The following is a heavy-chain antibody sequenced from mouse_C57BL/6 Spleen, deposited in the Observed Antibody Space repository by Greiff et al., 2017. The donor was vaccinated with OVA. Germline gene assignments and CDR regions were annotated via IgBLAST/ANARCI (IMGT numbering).Heavy chain of an antibody. CDR2: IYPGSGST. J-gene: IGHJ1*03. CDR3: AREDYYGSRRYFDV. D-gene: IGHD1-1*01. V-gene: IGHV1-55*01. Sequence: QVQLQQPGAELVKPGASVKMSCKASGYTFTSYWITWVKPRPGQGLEWIGDIYPGSGSTNYNEKFKSKATLTVDTSSSTAYMQLSSLTSEDSAVYYCAREDYYGSRRYFDVWGTGTTVTVSS. CDR1: GYTFTSYW.